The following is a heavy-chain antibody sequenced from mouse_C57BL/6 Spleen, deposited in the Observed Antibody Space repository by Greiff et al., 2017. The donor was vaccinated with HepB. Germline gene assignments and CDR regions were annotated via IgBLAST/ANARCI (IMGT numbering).Heavy chain of an antibody. CDR3: ARYYGSIYWYFDV. V-gene: IGHV1-76*01. CDR1: GYTFTDYY. Sequence: VQLQQSGAELVRPGASVKLSCKASGYTFTDYYINWVKQRPGQGLEWIARIYPGSGNTYYNEKFKGKATLTAEKSSSTAYMQLSSLTSEDSAVYFCARYYGSIYWYFDVWGTGTTVTVSS. J-gene: IGHJ1*03. D-gene: IGHD1-1*01. CDR2: IYPGSGNT.